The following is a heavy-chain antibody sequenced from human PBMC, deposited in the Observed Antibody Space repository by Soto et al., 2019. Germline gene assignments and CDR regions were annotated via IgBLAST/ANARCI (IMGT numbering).Heavy chain of an antibody. D-gene: IGHD6-19*01. CDR1: GFTFSSYW. Sequence: GGSLRLSCAASGFTFSSYWMHWVRQAPGKGLVWVSRINSDGSSTSYADSVKGRFTISRDNAKNTLYLQMNSLRAEDTAVYYCARGPFMWLAPPGSFDIWGQGTMVTVSS. CDR2: INSDGSST. CDR3: ARGPFMWLAPPGSFDI. V-gene: IGHV3-74*01. J-gene: IGHJ3*02.